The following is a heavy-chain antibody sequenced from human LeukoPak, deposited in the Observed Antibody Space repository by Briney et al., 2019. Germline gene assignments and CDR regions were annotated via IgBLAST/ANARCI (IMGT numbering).Heavy chain of an antibody. Sequence: PGRSLRLSCAASGFTFSSYAMHWVRQAPGKGLEWVAVISYDGSNKYYADSVKGRFTISRDNSKNTLYLQMNSLRAEDTAVYYCARDFQVYDGSGYYGGYFDYWGQGTLVAVSS. CDR2: ISYDGSNK. CDR1: GFTFSSYA. V-gene: IGHV3-30*01. D-gene: IGHD3-22*01. CDR3: ARDFQVYDGSGYYGGYFDY. J-gene: IGHJ4*02.